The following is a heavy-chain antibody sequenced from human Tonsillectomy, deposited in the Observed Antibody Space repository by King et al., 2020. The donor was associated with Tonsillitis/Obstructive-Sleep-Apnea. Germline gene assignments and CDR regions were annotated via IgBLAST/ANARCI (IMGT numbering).Heavy chain of an antibody. CDR3: AREGDGDYYFDY. CDR2: ISSSSSYT. CDR1: GFIFSDYY. Sequence: QLVQSGGGLVKPGGSLRLSCAASGFIFSDYYMSWIRQAPGKGLEWDSYISSSSSYTNYADSVKGRFTISRDNAKNSLYLQMNSLRAEDTAVYYCAREGDGDYYFDYWGQGTLVTVSS. D-gene: IGHD4-17*01. J-gene: IGHJ4*02. V-gene: IGHV3-11*06.